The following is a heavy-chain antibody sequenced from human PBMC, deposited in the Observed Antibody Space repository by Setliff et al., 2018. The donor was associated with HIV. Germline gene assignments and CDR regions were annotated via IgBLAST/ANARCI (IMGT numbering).Heavy chain of an antibody. V-gene: IGHV4-34*01. CDR1: GGSFSGYY. J-gene: IGHJ6*02. CDR3: ARGELLYYCYYGMDV. Sequence: SETLSLTCAVYGGSFSGYYWSWIRQPPGKGLEWIGEINHSGSTNYNPSLKSRVTISVDTSKNQFSLKLSSVTAADTAVYYCARGELLYYCYYGMDVWGQGTTVTVSS. D-gene: IGHD1-26*01. CDR2: INHSGST.